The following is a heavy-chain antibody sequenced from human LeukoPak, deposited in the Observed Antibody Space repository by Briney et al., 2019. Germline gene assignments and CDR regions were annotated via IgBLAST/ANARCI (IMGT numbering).Heavy chain of an antibody. V-gene: IGHV3-23*01. CDR2: ISGSGGST. J-gene: IGHJ6*02. CDR1: GFTFSSYA. D-gene: IGHD1-1*01. Sequence: GGSLRLSCAASGFTFSSYAMSWVRRAPGKGLEWVSAISGSGGSTYYADSVKGRFTISRDNSKNTLYLQMNSLRAEDTAVYYCATPVRYYYYGMDVWGQGTTVTVSS. CDR3: ATPVRYYYYGMDV.